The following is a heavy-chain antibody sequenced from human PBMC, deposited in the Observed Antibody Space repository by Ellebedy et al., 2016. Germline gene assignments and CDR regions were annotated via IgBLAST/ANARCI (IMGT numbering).Heavy chain of an antibody. Sequence: GESLKISCAASGFTFSGFAMSWVRQAQGKGLEWVSTISSSGSPNYADSVRGRFTISRDSSKDTLYLEMYSLRADDTAIYYCAKCRHSTGCLLDSWGQGTLVTISS. V-gene: IGHV3-23*01. CDR1: GFTFSGFA. D-gene: IGHD6-19*01. CDR3: AKCRHSTGCLLDS. J-gene: IGHJ4*02. CDR2: ISSSGSP.